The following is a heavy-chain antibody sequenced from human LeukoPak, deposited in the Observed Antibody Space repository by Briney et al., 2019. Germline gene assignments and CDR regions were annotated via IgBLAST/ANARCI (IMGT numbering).Heavy chain of an antibody. V-gene: IGHV3-53*01. CDR1: GFTVSNNY. J-gene: IGHJ4*02. Sequence: GGSLRLSCAASGFTVSNNYMSWVRQAPGKGLGWVSVIHSGGTTNYADSVQGRFTISRDNSKTTVYLHMNSLRAEDTAVYYCAKTASPGIAVAGNDYWGQGTLVTVSS. CDR3: AKTASPGIAVAGNDY. CDR2: IHSGGTT. D-gene: IGHD6-19*01.